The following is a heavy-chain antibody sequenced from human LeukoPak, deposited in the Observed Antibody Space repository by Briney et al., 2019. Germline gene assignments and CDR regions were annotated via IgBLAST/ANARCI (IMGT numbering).Heavy chain of an antibody. CDR3: ARHTAMVRGMNLWFDP. Sequence: GESLKISCKGSGYIFNNYYIAWVRQMPGKGLEWMGIIYPVDSDTRYSPSFQGQVTISADKSISTAYLQWSSLKASDTAMYYCARHTAMVRGMNLWFDPWGQGTLVTVSS. D-gene: IGHD3-10*01. J-gene: IGHJ5*02. CDR1: GYIFNNYY. V-gene: IGHV5-51*01. CDR2: IYPVDSDT.